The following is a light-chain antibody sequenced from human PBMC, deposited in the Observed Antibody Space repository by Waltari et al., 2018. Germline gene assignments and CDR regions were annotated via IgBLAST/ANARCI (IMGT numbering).Light chain of an antibody. J-gene: IGKJ3*01. CDR2: DAS. CDR1: QSISSY. CDR3: QQRSTSFT. V-gene: IGKV3-11*01. Sequence: EIVLTQSAATLSLSPGERATLSCRASQSISSYLAWYQQKPGQAPRLLIYDASTRATGIPARFSGSGSVTDFTLTISSLEPEDFALYYCQQRSTSFTFGPGTRVDVK.